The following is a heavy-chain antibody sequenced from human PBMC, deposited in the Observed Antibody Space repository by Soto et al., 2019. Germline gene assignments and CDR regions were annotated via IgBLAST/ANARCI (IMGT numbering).Heavy chain of an antibody. J-gene: IGHJ6*02. V-gene: IGHV3-23*01. D-gene: IGHD4-17*01. CDR3: ANDYGVPLYYYYYGMDV. CDR1: GFSFSSYA. CDR2: ISGSGADT. Sequence: EVQLLESGGGLVQPGGSLRLSCAATGFSFSSYAMTWVRQAPGKGLEWVSAISGSGADTYYADSVKGRFTISRDNSKNTLYLQMNSLRAEDTAVYYCANDYGVPLYYYYYGMDVWGQGTTVTVSS.